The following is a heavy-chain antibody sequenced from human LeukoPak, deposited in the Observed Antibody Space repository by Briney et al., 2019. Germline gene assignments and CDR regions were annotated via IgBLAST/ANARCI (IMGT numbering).Heavy chain of an antibody. Sequence: GGSLRLSCAASGFTFSSYWMSWVRQAPGKGLVWVSRINTDGSITTYADSVKGRFTISRDNAKNTLYLQMNSLRDEDTAVYYCASLGTLVPWGQGTLVTVSS. CDR1: GFTFSSYW. J-gene: IGHJ5*02. CDR3: ASLGTLVP. D-gene: IGHD3-9*01. CDR2: INTDGSIT. V-gene: IGHV3-74*03.